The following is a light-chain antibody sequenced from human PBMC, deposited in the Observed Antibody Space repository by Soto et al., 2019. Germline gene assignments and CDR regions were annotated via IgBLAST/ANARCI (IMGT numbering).Light chain of an antibody. CDR3: QQYGNSPLT. V-gene: IGKV3-20*01. J-gene: IGKJ4*01. CDR2: DAS. Sequence: EIVLTQSPGTLSLSPGERATLSCRASQIVSSSYLAWYQQKPGQAPRLLIYDASSRATGIPDRFSGSGSGTDFTLTISRLEPEDFAVYYCQQYGNSPLTFGGGTKVDIK. CDR1: QIVSSSY.